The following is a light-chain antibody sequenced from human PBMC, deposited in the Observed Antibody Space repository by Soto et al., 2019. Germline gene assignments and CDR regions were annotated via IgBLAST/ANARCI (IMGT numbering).Light chain of an antibody. CDR2: GAS. J-gene: IGKJ4*01. CDR3: QQFHTSPLT. Sequence: IVMTQSPATLSVSPGERATLACRASQSVSSNLAWYQQKNGQAPRLLIYGASTRATGIPARFSGSGSGTDFTLTISSLQAEDVAVYHCQQFHTSPLTFGGGTKVDIK. V-gene: IGKV3-15*01. CDR1: QSVSSN.